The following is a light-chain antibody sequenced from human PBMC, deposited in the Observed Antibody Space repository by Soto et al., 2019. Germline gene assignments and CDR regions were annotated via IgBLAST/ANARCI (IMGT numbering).Light chain of an antibody. Sequence: EIVMTQSPATLSVSPGERATLSCRASQSVSSNLAWYQQKPGQAPRLLIYGASTMATGIPERFSGSGSGTEFTLTISSLQAEDFAVYYCQQYNNWPTWTFGQGTKVEIK. CDR3: QQYNNWPTWT. CDR1: QSVSSN. V-gene: IGKV3-15*01. CDR2: GAS. J-gene: IGKJ1*01.